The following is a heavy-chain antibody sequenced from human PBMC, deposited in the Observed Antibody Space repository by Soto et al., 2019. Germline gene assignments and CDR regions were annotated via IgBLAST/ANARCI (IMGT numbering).Heavy chain of an antibody. V-gene: IGHV4-4*07. CDR3: ARVDGYSSGWYASGYYFDY. Sequence: QVQLQESGPGLVKPSETLSLTCTVSGGSISSYYWSWIRQPAGKGLEWIGRIYSSGSTDYNPSLKSRVTMSVDTSKNQFSLKLSSVTAADTVVYYCARVDGYSSGWYASGYYFDYWGQGTLVTVSS. J-gene: IGHJ4*02. CDR2: IYSSGST. D-gene: IGHD6-19*01. CDR1: GGSISSYY.